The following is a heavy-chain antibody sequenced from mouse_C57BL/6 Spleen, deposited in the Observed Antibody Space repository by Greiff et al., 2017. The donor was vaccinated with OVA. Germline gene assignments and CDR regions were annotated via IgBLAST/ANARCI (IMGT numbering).Heavy chain of an antibody. CDR2: IDPSDSYT. J-gene: IGHJ3*01. D-gene: IGHD1-1*01. CDR1: GYTFTSYW. Sequence: QVQLQQPGAELVMPGASVKLSCKASGYTFTSYWMHWVKQRPGQGLEWIGEIDPSDSYTNYNQKFKGKSTLTVDKSSSTAYMQLSNLTSEDSAVYNCARSALYGSSPAWLAYWGQGTLVTVSA. V-gene: IGHV1-69*01. CDR3: ARSALYGSSPAWLAY.